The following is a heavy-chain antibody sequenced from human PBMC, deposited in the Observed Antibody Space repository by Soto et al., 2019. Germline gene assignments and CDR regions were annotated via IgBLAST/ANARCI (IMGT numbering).Heavy chain of an antibody. CDR3: ARVCEDIVVGVAATRYYYYMDV. J-gene: IGHJ6*03. CDR2: ISSSGSTI. CDR1: GFTFSDYY. V-gene: IGHV3-11*01. D-gene: IGHD2-15*01. Sequence: GGSLRLSCAASGFTFSDYYMSWIRQAPGKGLEWVSYISSSGSTIYYADSVKGRFTISRDNAKNSLYLQINSLRAEDTAVYYCARVCEDIVVGVAATRYYYYMDVWGKGTTVTVS.